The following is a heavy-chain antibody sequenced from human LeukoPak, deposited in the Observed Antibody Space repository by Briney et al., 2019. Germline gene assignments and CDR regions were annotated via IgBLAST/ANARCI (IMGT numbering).Heavy chain of an antibody. CDR3: ARLHSGKNAFDI. CDR2: ISSSGSTI. J-gene: IGHJ3*02. Sequence: GGSLRLSCAASGFTFSSYEMNWVRQAPGKGLEWVSYISSSGSTIYYADSVKGRFTISRDNAKNSLYLQMNSLSAEDTAVYYCARLHSGKNAFDIWGQGTMVTVSS. CDR1: GFTFSSYE. D-gene: IGHD1-26*01. V-gene: IGHV3-48*03.